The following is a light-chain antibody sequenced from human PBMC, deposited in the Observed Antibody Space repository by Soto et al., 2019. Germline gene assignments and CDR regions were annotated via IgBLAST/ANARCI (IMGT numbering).Light chain of an antibody. V-gene: IGKV1-5*01. CDR3: QQYENYWT. CDR2: DAS. Sequence: IQLTQSPSTLSASVGDTFTMTCRASQTISSWLAWYQQIPGKAPKLLIYDASNLESGVPSRFSGSGSGTEFTLTISSLQPEDFAVYYCQQYENYWTFGQGTKVAIK. CDR1: QTISSW. J-gene: IGKJ1*01.